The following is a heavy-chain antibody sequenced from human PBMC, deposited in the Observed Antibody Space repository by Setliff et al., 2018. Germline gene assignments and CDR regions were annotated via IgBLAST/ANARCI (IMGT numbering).Heavy chain of an antibody. CDR2: INPHSGGT. Sequence: ASVKVSCKASGYSFTDYYIHWVRQAPGQGLEWVGWINPHSGGTTFARKFQGRVTMTRDTSISTAHMELSSLRSGDTAVYYCARAWYDNSGYYYENYYYFMDVWGKGTTVTVSS. V-gene: IGHV1-2*02. D-gene: IGHD3-22*01. J-gene: IGHJ6*03. CDR1: GYSFTDYY. CDR3: ARAWYDNSGYYYENYYYFMDV.